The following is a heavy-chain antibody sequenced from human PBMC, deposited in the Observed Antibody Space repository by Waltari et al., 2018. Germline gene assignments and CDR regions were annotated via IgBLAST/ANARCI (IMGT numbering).Heavy chain of an antibody. V-gene: IGHV3-9*01. CDR3: AKGRYFYDSSGQASSFDY. CDR2: ISWNSYSI. J-gene: IGHJ4*02. CDR1: GFTFDDYA. D-gene: IGHD3-22*01. Sequence: EVQLVESGGGLVQPGRSLRLSCAASGFTFDDYAMHWVRQAPGKGLGWVSVISWNSYSIGYGDSVKGRFTISRDNAKNSLYLQMNSLRAEDTALYYCAKGRYFYDSSGQASSFDYWGQGTLVTVSS.